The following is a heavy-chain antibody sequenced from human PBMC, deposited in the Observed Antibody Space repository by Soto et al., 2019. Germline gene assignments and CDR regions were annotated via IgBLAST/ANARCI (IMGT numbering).Heavy chain of an antibody. CDR3: AHSIDGGGSWSPIDY. Sequence: QITLKESGPTLVKPTQTLTLTCTFSGFSLSTSGVGVGWIRQPPGKALEWLALIYWDDDKRYSPSLKSRLTITKDTSKNQMVLTRTNMDPEDTATYYGAHSIDGGGSWSPIDYWGQGTLVTVSS. V-gene: IGHV2-5*02. CDR1: GFSLSTSGVG. CDR2: IYWDDDK. D-gene: IGHD2-15*01. J-gene: IGHJ4*02.